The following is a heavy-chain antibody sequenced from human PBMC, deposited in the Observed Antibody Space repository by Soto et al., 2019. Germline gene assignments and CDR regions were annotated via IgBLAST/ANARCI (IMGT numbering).Heavy chain of an antibody. CDR1: GGSINNNGYF. D-gene: IGHD1-26*01. CDR2: IYNSGST. CDR3: ARGPSGDKVDY. V-gene: IGHV4-30-4*01. Sequence: QVQLQESGPGVVEHSQTLSLTCTVSGGSINNNGYFWSWIRQPPGSGLEWIGHIYNSGSTYSNPSLKSRLTISVDTSKNQFSLKLSSVTAADTAVYYCARGPSGDKVDYWGQGTLVTVSS. J-gene: IGHJ4*02.